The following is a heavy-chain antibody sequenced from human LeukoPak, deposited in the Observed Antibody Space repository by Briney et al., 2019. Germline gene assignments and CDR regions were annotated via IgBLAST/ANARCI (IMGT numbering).Heavy chain of an antibody. CDR3: AKWGDYDVLTGYYVSDY. V-gene: IGHV3-23*01. CDR2: ITGGGSGI. Sequence: PGSSLRLSCAASGFTFSNYAMSWVRQAPAKGLEWVSAITGGGSGIYYENYTKSRLTISRDNSKNTLYLQIKSLRAEDTDVYYCAKWGDYDVLTGYYVSDYWGQGTLVTVSS. J-gene: IGHJ4*02. CDR1: GFTFSNYA. D-gene: IGHD3-9*01.